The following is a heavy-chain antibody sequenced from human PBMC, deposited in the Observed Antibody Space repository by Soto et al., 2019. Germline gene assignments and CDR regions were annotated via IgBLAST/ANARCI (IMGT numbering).Heavy chain of an antibody. J-gene: IGHJ5*02. CDR2: ITWNSGRI. D-gene: IGHD2-8*01. CDR1: GFTFDDYA. V-gene: IGHV3-9*01. CDR3: AKVSRSHAGFNP. Sequence: EVQLVESGGGLVQPGRSLRLSCVASGFTFDDYAMHWVRQVPGKGLEWVSSITWNSGRIVYADSVKGRFTISRDNAKNSRYLQMNSLRVEDTALYYCAKVSRSHAGFNPWGQGTLVTVSS.